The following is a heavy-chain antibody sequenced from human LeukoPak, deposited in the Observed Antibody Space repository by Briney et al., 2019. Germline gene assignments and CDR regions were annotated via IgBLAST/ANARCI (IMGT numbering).Heavy chain of an antibody. CDR2: ISGNGGST. D-gene: IGHD3-22*01. CDR1: GFTFSSYA. CDR3: AREVVVLTPGGFDI. J-gene: IGHJ3*02. V-gene: IGHV3-23*01. Sequence: GGSLRLSCAASGFTFSSYAMNWVRQAPGKGLEWVSGISGNGGSTYYADSVKGRFAISRDDSKNTLYLQMNSLRAEDTAVYYCAREVVVLTPGGFDIWGQGTMVTVSS.